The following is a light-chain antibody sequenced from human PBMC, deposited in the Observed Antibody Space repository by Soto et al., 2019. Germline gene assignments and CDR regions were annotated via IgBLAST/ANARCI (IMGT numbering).Light chain of an antibody. Sequence: DIVMTQSPDSLAVSLGERATINCKSSQSVLYSSNNKNYLAWYQQKPGQPPKLLIYWASTRESGVPDRFSGSGSGTDFTLTISSLQDEDVEVYSCQQYYSTPLTLGGGTKVDIK. V-gene: IGKV4-1*01. J-gene: IGKJ4*01. CDR2: WAS. CDR1: QSVLYSSNNKNY. CDR3: QQYYSTPLT.